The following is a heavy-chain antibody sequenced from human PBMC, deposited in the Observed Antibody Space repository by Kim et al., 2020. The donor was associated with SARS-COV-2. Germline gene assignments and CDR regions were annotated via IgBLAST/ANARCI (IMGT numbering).Heavy chain of an antibody. Sequence: ATVKVSCKASGYTFTSYGISWVRQAPGQGLEWMGWISAYNGNTNYAQKLQGRVTMTTDTSTSTAYMELRSLRSDDTAVYYCARGSTAWYYYGMDVWGQGTTVTVSS. CDR1: GYTFTSYG. V-gene: IGHV1-18*01. D-gene: IGHD4-17*01. J-gene: IGHJ6*02. CDR3: ARGSTAWYYYGMDV. CDR2: ISAYNGNT.